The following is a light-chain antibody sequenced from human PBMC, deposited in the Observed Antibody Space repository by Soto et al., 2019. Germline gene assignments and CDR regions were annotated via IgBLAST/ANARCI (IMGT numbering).Light chain of an antibody. CDR3: SSYTSTNTYG. J-gene: IGLJ1*01. CDR1: SSDVDAYNH. Sequence: QSALAQPASVSGSAGQSMTISCTGTSSDVDAYNHVSWYQQHPGKAPKLMIYEVSNRPSGVSNRFSGSKSGNTASLTISGLQAEDEADYYCSSYTSTNTYGFGTGTKVTVL. CDR2: EVS. V-gene: IGLV2-14*01.